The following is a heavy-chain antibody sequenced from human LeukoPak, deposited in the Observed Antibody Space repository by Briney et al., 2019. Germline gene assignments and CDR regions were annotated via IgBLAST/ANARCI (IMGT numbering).Heavy chain of an antibody. CDR2: IHDSGRS. CDR3: AKSGHHYDISGYWDFFHV. D-gene: IGHD3-22*01. J-gene: IGHJ4*02. CDR1: GGSLSGYH. Sequence: SETLSLTCNVSGGSLSGYHWNWLRQPPGKGLEWIGYIHDSGRSNYSPSLESRVTISIDTSKNQFSLKMTSVTAADTAVYYCAKSGHHYDISGYWDFFHVWGQGSLVTVSS. V-gene: IGHV4-59*01.